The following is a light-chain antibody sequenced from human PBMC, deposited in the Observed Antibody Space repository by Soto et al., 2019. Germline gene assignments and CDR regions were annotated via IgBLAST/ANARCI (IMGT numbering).Light chain of an antibody. J-gene: IGKJ4*01. Sequence: EIVMTQSPVTLSVSPEERATLSCRASQSVSSNLAWYQQKPGQAPRLLIYGASTRATGIPARFSGSGSGTEFTLTISSLQSEDFTVYYCQQYNDWPLTFGGGTKVEIK. CDR2: GAS. CDR3: QQYNDWPLT. CDR1: QSVSSN. V-gene: IGKV3-15*01.